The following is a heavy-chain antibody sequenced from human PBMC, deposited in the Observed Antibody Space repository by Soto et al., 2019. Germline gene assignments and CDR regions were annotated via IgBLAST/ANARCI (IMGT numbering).Heavy chain of an antibody. Sequence: QVHLQESGPGLVKPSQPLSLTCTVSGGSISSGGYYWSWLRQHPGKGLEWIGYIYYSGSTYYNPSLKSRVTISVDTSKNQFSLKLSTVTAADTAVYYWARSSTSANYLDYWGQGTLVPVSS. J-gene: IGHJ4*02. CDR2: IYYSGST. D-gene: IGHD2-2*01. CDR1: GGSISSGGYY. CDR3: ARSSTSANYLDY. V-gene: IGHV4-31*03.